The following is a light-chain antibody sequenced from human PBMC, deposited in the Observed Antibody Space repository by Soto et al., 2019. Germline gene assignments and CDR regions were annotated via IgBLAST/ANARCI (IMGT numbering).Light chain of an antibody. CDR1: QSISRW. CDR3: QQANSFPYT. Sequence: DIQMTQSPSSVSASVGDSVTITCRASQSISRWLDWYQQKPGKAPNLLIYSASTLPSGVPSRFSGSGSGTDFTLTISSLQPEDFATYYCQQANSFPYTFGHGTKVEIK. J-gene: IGKJ1*01. CDR2: SAS. V-gene: IGKV1-12*01.